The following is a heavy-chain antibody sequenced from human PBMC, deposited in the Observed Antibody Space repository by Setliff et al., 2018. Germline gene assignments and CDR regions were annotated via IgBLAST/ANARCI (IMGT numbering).Heavy chain of an antibody. Sequence: SETLSLTCTVSGYSISSGYIWGWIRQPPGKGLEWVGNIGHTGSINYNPSLKSRLTISRDTSKNQVSLNLSSVTAADTAVYYCAKHRSYFDYWGQGTLVTVST. CDR3: AKHRSYFDY. CDR2: IGHTGSI. J-gene: IGHJ4*02. CDR1: GYSISSGYI. V-gene: IGHV4-38-2*02.